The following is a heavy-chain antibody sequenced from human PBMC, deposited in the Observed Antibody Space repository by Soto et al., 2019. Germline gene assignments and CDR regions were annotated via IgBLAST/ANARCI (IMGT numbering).Heavy chain of an antibody. J-gene: IGHJ4*02. CDR3: SRVDPGETSPFDH. Sequence: QVQLVQSGAEVKKPGASVKVSCKASGYIFTSYYIHWVRQAPGQGLEWMGWINPFDGSRMFAQSFQGRVTMTRDTSTSTVYMEVSSLRSEDTAVYYCSRVDPGETSPFDHWGQGALVTVPS. D-gene: IGHD3-10*01. CDR2: INPFDGSR. CDR1: GYIFTSYY. V-gene: IGHV1-46*03.